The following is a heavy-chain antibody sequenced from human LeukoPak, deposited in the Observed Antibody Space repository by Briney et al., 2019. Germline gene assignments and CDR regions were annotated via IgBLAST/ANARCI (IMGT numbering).Heavy chain of an antibody. CDR1: GGSFSGYY. V-gene: IGHV4-34*01. Sequence: SETLSLTCAVYGGSFSGYYWSWIRQPPGKGLEWIGEINHSGSTNYNPSLKSRVTISVDTSKNQFSLKLSSVTAADTAVYYCASLVYYYDSSAPPNAFDIWGQGTMVTVSS. J-gene: IGHJ3*02. D-gene: IGHD3-22*01. CDR3: ASLVYYYDSSAPPNAFDI. CDR2: INHSGST.